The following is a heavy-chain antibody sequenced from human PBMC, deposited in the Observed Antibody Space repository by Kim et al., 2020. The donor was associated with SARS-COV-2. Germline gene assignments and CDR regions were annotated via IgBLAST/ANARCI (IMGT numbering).Heavy chain of an antibody. CDR2: IIPFLGTA. D-gene: IGHD5-18*01. CDR3: ARGGPRSGYSYGSFNY. CDR1: GGTFSNFA. Sequence: SVKVSCKVSGGTFSNFAITWVRQAPGQGLEWVGGIIPFLGTANYAQKFPGRVSITADGSTSTTYMELSSLNSHDTGIYYCARGGPRSGYSYGSFNYWGQGTLVNVSS. J-gene: IGHJ4*02. V-gene: IGHV1-69*13.